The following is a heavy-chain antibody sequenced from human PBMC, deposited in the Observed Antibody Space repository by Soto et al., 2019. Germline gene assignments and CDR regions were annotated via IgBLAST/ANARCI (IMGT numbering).Heavy chain of an antibody. Sequence: ASVKVSCKTSAYTFTAYHMHWVRQAPGQGLEWMGRINPNSGGTIYAQKFQGRVTLTTDTYISTAYMELRGLRVDDTAVYYCARDFSPAEENWNAAYNWLDPWGQRTPVTVSS. V-gene: IGHV1-2*06. J-gene: IGHJ5*02. CDR2: INPNSGGT. CDR1: AYTFTAYH. D-gene: IGHD1-1*01. CDR3: ARDFSPAEENWNAAYNWLDP.